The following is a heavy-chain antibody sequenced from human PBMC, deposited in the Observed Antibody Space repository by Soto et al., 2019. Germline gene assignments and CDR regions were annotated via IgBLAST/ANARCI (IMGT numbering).Heavy chain of an antibody. Sequence: SETLSLTCTVSGGSISSYYWSWIRQPPGKGLEWIGYIYYSGSTNYNPSLKSRVTISVDTSKNQFSLKLSSVTASDTAVYYCARTYSSSHYFDYWGQGTLVTVSS. V-gene: IGHV4-59*08. CDR3: ARTYSSSHYFDY. J-gene: IGHJ4*02. D-gene: IGHD6-6*01. CDR2: IYYSGST. CDR1: GGSISSYY.